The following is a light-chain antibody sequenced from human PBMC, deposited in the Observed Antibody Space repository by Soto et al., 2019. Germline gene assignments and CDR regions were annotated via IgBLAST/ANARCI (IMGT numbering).Light chain of an antibody. CDR2: GAS. J-gene: IGKJ5*01. CDR1: ESVSTN. CDR3: QQYTNWPLI. Sequence: ETVMTQSPATLSESPVERVTLSCRASESVSTNLAWYQQKAGQAPRLLIYGASTRATGIPARFSGSGSGTEFTLTISSLQSADFAVYYCQQYTNWPLIFGQGTDWRL. V-gene: IGKV3-15*01.